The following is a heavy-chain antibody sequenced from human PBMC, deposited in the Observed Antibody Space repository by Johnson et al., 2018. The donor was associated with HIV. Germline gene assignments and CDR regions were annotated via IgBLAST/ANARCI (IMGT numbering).Heavy chain of an antibody. CDR1: GFTFSNAW. D-gene: IGHD2-15*01. Sequence: VQLVESGGGLVKPGGSLRLSCAASGFTFSNAWMSWVRQAPGKGLELVSVIYSGGSTYYADSVKGRFTISRDNSKNTLYLQMNSLRAEDTAVYYCARDMCSGGSCYAFDIWGQGTMVTVSS. J-gene: IGHJ3*02. CDR2: IYSGGST. V-gene: IGHV3-66*01. CDR3: ARDMCSGGSCYAFDI.